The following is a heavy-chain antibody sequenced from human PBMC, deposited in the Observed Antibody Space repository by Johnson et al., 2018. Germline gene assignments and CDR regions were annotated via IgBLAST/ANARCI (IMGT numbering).Heavy chain of an antibody. CDR1: GFTFSAYA. CDR3: AKLFTLGMDVMDV. Sequence: VQLGDPGGGLVQPGGSLGLSCAASGFTFSAYALAWVRPAPGRGLEWVSRIGAVGSPTSSADSVKGRFTISKDTSKNTLSRQMNSLRAEDTAIYYCAKLFTLGMDVMDVWGQGTTVTVSS. CDR2: IGAVGSPT. J-gene: IGHJ6*02. D-gene: IGHD6-13*01. V-gene: IGHV3-23*03.